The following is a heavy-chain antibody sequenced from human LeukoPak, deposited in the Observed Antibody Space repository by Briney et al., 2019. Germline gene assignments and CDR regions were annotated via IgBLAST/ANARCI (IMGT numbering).Heavy chain of an antibody. CDR1: GGSISSHY. J-gene: IGHJ6*03. CDR3: ARRAGSAYYYYYMDV. CDR2: IYYSGST. D-gene: IGHD2-15*01. Sequence: SETLSLTCTVSGGSISSHYWSWIRQPPGKGLEWIGYIYYSGSTNYNPSLKSRVTISVDTSKNQFSLKLSSVTAADTAVYYCARRAGSAYYYYYMDVWGKGTTVTVCS. V-gene: IGHV4-59*11.